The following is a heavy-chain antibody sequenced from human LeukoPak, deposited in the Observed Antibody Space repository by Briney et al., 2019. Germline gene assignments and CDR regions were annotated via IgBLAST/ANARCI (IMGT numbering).Heavy chain of an antibody. CDR3: AKDLYYDYVWGSLADY. CDR2: ISSSSSYI. Sequence: GGSLRLSCAASGFTFSSYSMNWVRQAPGKGLEWVSSISSSSSYIYYADSVKGRFTISRDNAKNSLYLQMNSLRAEDTAVYYCAKDLYYDYVWGSLADYWGQGTLVTVSS. D-gene: IGHD3-16*01. V-gene: IGHV3-21*01. CDR1: GFTFSSYS. J-gene: IGHJ4*02.